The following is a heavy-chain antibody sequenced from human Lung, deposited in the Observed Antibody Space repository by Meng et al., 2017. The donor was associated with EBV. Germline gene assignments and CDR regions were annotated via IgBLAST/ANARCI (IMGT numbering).Heavy chain of an antibody. Sequence: EVQLVESGGGLVKHGESLRLSCAASGFIFSNYNMNWVRQAPGKGLEWVSSISSGNSYIYYADSVKGRFTISRDNAKNSLSLQMNSLRAEDTAVYYCARLSGTGWFDPWGQGTLVTVSS. J-gene: IGHJ5*02. V-gene: IGHV3-21*02. CDR1: GFIFSNYN. CDR2: ISSGNSYI. D-gene: IGHD1-7*01. CDR3: ARLSGTGWFDP.